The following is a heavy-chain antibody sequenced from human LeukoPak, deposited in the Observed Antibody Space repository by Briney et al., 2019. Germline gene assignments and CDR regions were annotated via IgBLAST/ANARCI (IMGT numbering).Heavy chain of an antibody. CDR3: ARLNLEYLYSSGPNDY. V-gene: IGHV4-31*03. D-gene: IGHD3-10*01. Sequence: PSETLSLTCTDSGGSISSGGYYWSWIRQHPGKGLEGIGYIYYSGSTYYTPSLKSRVSISADTSKNQFSLKLSSVTAADTAVYYCARLNLEYLYSSGPNDYWGQGTLVTVSS. J-gene: IGHJ4*02. CDR2: IYYSGST. CDR1: GGSISSGGYY.